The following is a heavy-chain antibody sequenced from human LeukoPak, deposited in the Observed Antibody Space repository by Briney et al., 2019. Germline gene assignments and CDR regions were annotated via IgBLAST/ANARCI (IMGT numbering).Heavy chain of an antibody. V-gene: IGHV4-59*08. CDR3: ARVGATREWFDP. CDR2: IYYSGST. D-gene: IGHD1-26*01. CDR1: GGSISSYY. Sequence: SETLSLTCTVSGGSISSYYWSWIRQPPGKGLEWIGYIYYSGSTNYNPSLKSRVTISVDTSKNQFSLKVSSVTAADTAVYYCARVGATREWFDPWGQGTLVTVSS. J-gene: IGHJ5*02.